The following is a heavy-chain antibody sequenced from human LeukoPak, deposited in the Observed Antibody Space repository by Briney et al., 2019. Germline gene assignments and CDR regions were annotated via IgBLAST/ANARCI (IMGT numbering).Heavy chain of an antibody. CDR2: IFHSGST. V-gene: IGHV4-38-2*01. Sequence: PSEALSLTCAVSSYSISSGYYWGWIRQPPGQGLEWIGSIFHSGSTYYNPSFRSRVTISVDTSKNQFSLKLRSVTASDTAVYYCARHSQWGIIPWTFDIWGQGTMVTVSS. D-gene: IGHD3-16*01. CDR1: SYSISSGYY. CDR3: ARHSQWGIIPWTFDI. J-gene: IGHJ3*02.